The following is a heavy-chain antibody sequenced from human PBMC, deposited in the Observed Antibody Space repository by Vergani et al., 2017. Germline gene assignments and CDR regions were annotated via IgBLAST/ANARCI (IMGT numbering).Heavy chain of an antibody. J-gene: IGHJ6*03. CDR1: GFTFSSYA. V-gene: IGHV3-23*01. Sequence: EVQLLESGGGLVQPGGSLRLSCAASGFTFSSYAMSWVRQAPGKGLEWVSAISGSGGSTYYADSVKGRFTISRDNSKNTLYLQMNSLRAEDTAVYYCAKTRLSSLPFSSYYMDVWGKGTTVTVSS. D-gene: IGHD6-6*01. CDR2: ISGSGGST. CDR3: AKTRLSSLPFSSYYMDV.